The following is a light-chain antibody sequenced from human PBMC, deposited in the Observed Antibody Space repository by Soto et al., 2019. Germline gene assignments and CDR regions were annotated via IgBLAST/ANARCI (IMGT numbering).Light chain of an antibody. CDR2: RNN. Sequence: QSVLSHPPSASGTHGQRVTISCSGSSSNIGSNYVYWYQQLPGTAPKLLIYRNNQRPSGVPDRFSGSKSGTSASLAISGLRSEDEADYYCAAWDDSLSAGVFGGGTKLTVL. J-gene: IGLJ3*02. CDR1: SSNIGSNY. V-gene: IGLV1-47*01. CDR3: AAWDDSLSAGV.